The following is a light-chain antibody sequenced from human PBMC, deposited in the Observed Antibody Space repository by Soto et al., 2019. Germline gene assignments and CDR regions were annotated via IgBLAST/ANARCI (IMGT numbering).Light chain of an antibody. Sequence: EIVMTQSPATLSVSPGGSPTLSCRASQSVGSNLAWYQQKPGQGPRLLIYGASTRATGIPARFSGSGSGTEFTLTISSLQSEDFAVYYCQQYDNWPETFGQGTKVEIK. CDR1: QSVGSN. J-gene: IGKJ1*01. CDR3: QQYDNWPET. CDR2: GAS. V-gene: IGKV3-15*01.